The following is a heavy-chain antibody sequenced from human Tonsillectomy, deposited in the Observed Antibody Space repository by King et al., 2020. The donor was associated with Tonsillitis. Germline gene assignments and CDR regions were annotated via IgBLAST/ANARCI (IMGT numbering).Heavy chain of an antibody. CDR2: IHPGDSDT. J-gene: IGHJ5*01. V-gene: IGHV5-51*01. CDR3: EVRALVGDNTDS. Sequence: GWVRQMPGKGLEWMGIIHPGDSDTRYSPSFQGQVTIPADKSISTAYLQWSRLKASDTSIYYCEVRALVGDNTDSWVQLTLVTV. D-gene: IGHD1-26*01.